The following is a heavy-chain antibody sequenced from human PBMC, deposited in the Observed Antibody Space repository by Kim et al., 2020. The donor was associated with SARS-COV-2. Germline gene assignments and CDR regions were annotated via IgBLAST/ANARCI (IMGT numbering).Heavy chain of an antibody. Sequence: SQTLSLTCAISGDSVSSNSAAWNWIRQSPSRGLEWLGRTYYRSKWYNDYAVSVKSRITINPDTSKNQFSLQLNSVTPEDTAVYYCARGSGDYGSGREYGMDVWGQGTTVTVSS. D-gene: IGHD3-10*01. J-gene: IGHJ6*02. CDR1: GDSVSSNSAA. CDR2: TYYRSKWYN. CDR3: ARGSGDYGSGREYGMDV. V-gene: IGHV6-1*01.